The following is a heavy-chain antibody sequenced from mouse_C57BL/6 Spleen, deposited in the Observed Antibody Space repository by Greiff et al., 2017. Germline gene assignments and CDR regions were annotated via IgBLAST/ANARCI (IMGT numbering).Heavy chain of an antibody. V-gene: IGHV7-3*01. CDR2: IRNKANGYTT. D-gene: IGHD2-12*01. Sequence: EVMLVESGGGLVQPGGSLRLSCAASGFTFTDYYMCWVRQPPGKALEWLGFIRNKANGYTTEYSESVKGRFTISRDNSQSILYLQMNALRAEDSATYYCARYDCSWRFAYWGQGTLVTVSA. CDR1: GFTFTDYY. J-gene: IGHJ3*01. CDR3: ARYDCSWRFAY.